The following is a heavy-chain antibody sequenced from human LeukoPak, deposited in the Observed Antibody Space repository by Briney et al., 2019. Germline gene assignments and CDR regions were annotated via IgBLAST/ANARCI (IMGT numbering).Heavy chain of an antibody. CDR1: GGSISSGGYY. CDR3: ARGGGQLGALGY. CDR2: IYHSGST. D-gene: IGHD6-6*01. V-gene: IGHV4-30-2*01. J-gene: IGHJ4*02. Sequence: PSETLSLTCTVSGGSISSGGYYWSWIRQPPGKGLEWIGYIYHSGSTYYNPSLKSRVTISVDRSKNQFSLKLSSVTAAGTAVYYCARGGGQLGALGYWGQGTLVTVSS.